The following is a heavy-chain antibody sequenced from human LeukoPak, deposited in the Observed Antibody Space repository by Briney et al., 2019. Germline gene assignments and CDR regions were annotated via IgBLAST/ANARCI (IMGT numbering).Heavy chain of an antibody. D-gene: IGHD3-22*01. CDR1: GFTFSSYL. J-gene: IGHJ4*02. Sequence: GGSLRLSCAASGFTFSSYLMSWVRQAPGKGLEWVANIKQDGSEKYYVDSVKGRFTISRDNAKNSLYLQMNSLRAEDTAVYYCAKQDSSGYHYFDYWGQGTLVTVSS. CDR3: AKQDSSGYHYFDY. V-gene: IGHV3-7*05. CDR2: IKQDGSEK.